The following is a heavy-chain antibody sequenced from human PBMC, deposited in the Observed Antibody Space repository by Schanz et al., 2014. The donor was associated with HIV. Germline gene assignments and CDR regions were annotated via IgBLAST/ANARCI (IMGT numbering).Heavy chain of an antibody. CDR3: ARDGGEV. CDR1: GFTFRSYA. CDR2: ITGSGVST. Sequence: EVQLLESGGGLVQPGGSLRLSCAASGFTFRSYAMTWVRQAPGKGLDWVSGITGSGVSTYYADSVKGRFTISRDNAKNSLHLQMSRLGAEDTAVYYCARDGGEVWGQGTTVTVSS. V-gene: IGHV3-23*01. D-gene: IGHD3-16*01. J-gene: IGHJ6*02.